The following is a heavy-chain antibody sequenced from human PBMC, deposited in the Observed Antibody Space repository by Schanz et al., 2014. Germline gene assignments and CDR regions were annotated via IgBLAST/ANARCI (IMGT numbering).Heavy chain of an antibody. J-gene: IGHJ6*02. V-gene: IGHV1-69*02. CDR1: GGTFSSDT. Sequence: QVHLVQSGAEVKKPGSSVKVSCKASGGTFSSDTFSWVRQAPGQGLEWMGRIVPIAGITNYAQRFQGRVTITADKSSDTAYMELSSLRSEDTAVYYCAKSGYCRSTSCYQYNYYGLDVWGQGTTVTVSS. D-gene: IGHD2-2*03. CDR2: IVPIAGIT. CDR3: AKSGYCRSTSCYQYNYYGLDV.